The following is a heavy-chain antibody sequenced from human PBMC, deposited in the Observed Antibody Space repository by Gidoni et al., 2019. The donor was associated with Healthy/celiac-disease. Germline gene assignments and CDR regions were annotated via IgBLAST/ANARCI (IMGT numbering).Heavy chain of an antibody. Sequence: EVKLVESGGGLVQPGGSLRLSCAASGFPAISHYLRWVRQAPGKGLEWVSVIYSGGITYYADSVKGRFTISRHNSKNTQYLQMNSLRAEDTALYDCARDNWKGYYGMDVWGQGTTVTVSS. J-gene: IGHJ6*02. CDR3: ARDNWKGYYGMDV. D-gene: IGHD1-20*01. CDR1: GFPAISHY. CDR2: IYSGGIT. V-gene: IGHV3-53*04.